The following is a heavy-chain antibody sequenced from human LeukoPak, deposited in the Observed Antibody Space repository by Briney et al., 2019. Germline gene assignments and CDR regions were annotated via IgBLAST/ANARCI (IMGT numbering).Heavy chain of an antibody. J-gene: IGHJ4*02. D-gene: IGHD2-15*01. V-gene: IGHV4-59*01. CDR3: ARTNCSGGSCYSDY. CDR2: IYYSGSS. CDR1: GGSISSYY. Sequence: PSETLSLTCTVSGGSISSYYWSWIRQPPGKGLEWIGYIYYSGSSNYNSSLKSRVTISVDTSKNQFSLELSSVTAADTAVYYCARTNCSGGSCYSDYWGQGTLVTVSS.